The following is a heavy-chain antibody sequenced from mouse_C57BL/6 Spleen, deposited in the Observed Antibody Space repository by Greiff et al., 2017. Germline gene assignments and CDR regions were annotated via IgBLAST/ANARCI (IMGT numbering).Heavy chain of an antibody. D-gene: IGHD3-3*01. V-gene: IGHV1-81*01. CDR1: GYTFTSYG. CDR2: IYPRSGNT. J-gene: IGHJ4*01. Sequence: QVQLQQSGAELARPGASVKLSCKASGYTFTSYGISWVKQRTGQGLEWIGEIYPRSGNTYYNEKFKGKATLTADKSSSTAYMDLRSLTSEDSAVYFCERGGPKGAMDYWGQGTSVTVSS. CDR3: ERGGPKGAMDY.